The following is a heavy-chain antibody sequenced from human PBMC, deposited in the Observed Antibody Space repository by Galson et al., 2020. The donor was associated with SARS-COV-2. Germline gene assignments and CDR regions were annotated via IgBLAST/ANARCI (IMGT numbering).Heavy chain of an antibody. CDR3: ARVSMGSRWYDD. D-gene: IGHD6-13*01. CDR2: IYSGGSA. J-gene: IGHJ4*02. V-gene: IGHV3-53*01. CDR1: GFSVSSNY. Sequence: GGSLRLSCAASGFSVSSNYMSWVRQAPGKGLEWVSLIYSGGSAYYADSVKDRFTISRDNSKNTLSLQINSLRAEDTAVYYCARVSMGSRWYDDWGQGTLFTVAS.